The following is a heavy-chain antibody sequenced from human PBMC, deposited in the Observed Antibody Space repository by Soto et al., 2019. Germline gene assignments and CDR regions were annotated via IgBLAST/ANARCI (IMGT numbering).Heavy chain of an antibody. J-gene: IGHJ4*02. CDR1: GGTFSSYA. V-gene: IGHV1-69*13. Sequence: SVKVSCKASGGTFSSYAISWVRQAPGQGLEWMGGIIPIFGTANYAQKFQGRVTITADESTSTAYMELSSLRSEDTAVYYCARLVTTVTTRDYWGQGTLVTVSS. CDR3: ARLVTTVTTRDY. CDR2: IIPIFGTA. D-gene: IGHD4-17*01.